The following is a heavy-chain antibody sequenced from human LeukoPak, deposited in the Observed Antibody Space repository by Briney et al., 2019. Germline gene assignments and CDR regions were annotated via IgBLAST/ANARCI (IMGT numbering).Heavy chain of an antibody. D-gene: IGHD1-7*01. CDR3: AKRRGLELTYYYYMDV. CDR1: GFTVSSNYA. V-gene: IGHV3-23*01. CDR2: ISGSGGST. Sequence: PGGSLRLSCAASGFTVSSNYAMNWVRQAPGKGLEWVSAISGSGGSTYYADSVKGRFTISRDNSKNTLYLQMNSLRAEDTAVYYCAKRRGLELTYYYYMDVWGKGTTVTISS. J-gene: IGHJ6*03.